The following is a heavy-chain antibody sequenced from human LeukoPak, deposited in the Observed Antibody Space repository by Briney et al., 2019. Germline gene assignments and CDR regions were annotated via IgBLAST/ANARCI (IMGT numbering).Heavy chain of an antibody. J-gene: IGHJ6*03. D-gene: IGHD4-11*01. CDR3: AREDYSNYVVGYYYYYYMDV. V-gene: IGHV4-31*03. Sequence: SETLSLTCTVSGGSISSGGYYWSWIRQHPGKGLEWIGYIYYSGSTYYNPSLKSRVTISVDTSKNQFSLKLSSVTAADTAVYYCAREDYSNYVVGYYYYYYMDVWGKGTTVTVSS. CDR2: IYYSGST. CDR1: GGSISSGGYY.